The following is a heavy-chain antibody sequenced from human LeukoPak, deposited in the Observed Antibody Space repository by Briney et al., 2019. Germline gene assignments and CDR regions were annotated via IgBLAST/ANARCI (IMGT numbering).Heavy chain of an antibody. J-gene: IGHJ5*02. CDR2: TFYTGST. Sequence: SETLSLTCTVSGGSMTSGNYYWTWIRQRPGRGLEWIGHTFYTGSTYYNPSLKNRLFISVDTSKNQFSLNLTSVTAADTAVYFCARAVSMQIWWETVFDPWGQGTQVTVSS. D-gene: IGHD1-26*01. CDR1: GGSMTSGNYY. V-gene: IGHV4-31*03. CDR3: ARAVSMQIWWETVFDP.